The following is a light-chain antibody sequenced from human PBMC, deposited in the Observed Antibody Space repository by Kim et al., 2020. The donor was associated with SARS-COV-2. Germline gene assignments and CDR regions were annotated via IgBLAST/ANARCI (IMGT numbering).Light chain of an antibody. CDR1: SNYVGNQR. Sequence: SQPATLPCTGNSNYVGNQRAAWLQQPQGHPPKVLFYRNNKRPSGISERLSASRSGNTASLTITGLQPEDEADYYCSAWDRSLRGWVFGGGTQLTVL. J-gene: IGLJ3*02. V-gene: IGLV10-54*01. CDR3: SAWDRSLRGWV. CDR2: RNN.